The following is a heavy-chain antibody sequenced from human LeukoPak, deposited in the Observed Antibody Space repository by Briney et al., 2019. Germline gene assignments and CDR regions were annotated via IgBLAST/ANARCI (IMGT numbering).Heavy chain of an antibody. J-gene: IGHJ6*02. CDR3: ARDTSPLAVSYYYYGMDV. CDR2: IIPIFGIA. Sequence: SVKVSCKASGGTFSSYAISWVRQAPGQGLEWMGRIIPIFGIANYAQKFQGRVTITADKSTSTAYMELSSLRSEDTAVYYCARDTSPLAVSYYYYGMDVWGQGTTVTASS. CDR1: GGTFSSYA. D-gene: IGHD6-19*01. V-gene: IGHV1-69*04.